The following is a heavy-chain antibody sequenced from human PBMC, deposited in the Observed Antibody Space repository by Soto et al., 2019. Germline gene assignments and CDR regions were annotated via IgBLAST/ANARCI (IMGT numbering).Heavy chain of an antibody. D-gene: IGHD1-26*01. CDR2: IYYCGST. J-gene: IGHJ4*02. Sequence: QLQLQESGPGLVKPSETLSLTCTVSGGSISSSSYYGGWIRQPPGKGLEWIGSIYYCGSTYYNPSLKSRVTMSVDTSKNQFSLKLSSVTAADTAVYYCARTSGTALLHYWGQGTLVTVSS. CDR1: GGSISSSSYY. V-gene: IGHV4-39*01. CDR3: ARTSGTALLHY.